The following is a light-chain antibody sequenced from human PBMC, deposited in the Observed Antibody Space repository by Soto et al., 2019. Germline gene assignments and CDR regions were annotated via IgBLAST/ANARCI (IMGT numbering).Light chain of an antibody. CDR2: GAS. CDR1: QSVSSN. CDR3: QQYNNWGT. Sequence: EIVMTQSPATQSVSPGERATLSCRDSQSVSSNLAWYQQKHGQAPRLLIYGASTRATGNPARFSGSGSGTEFTLTISSLQSEDFAVYYCQQYNNWGTFGQGTKVEIK. J-gene: IGKJ1*01. V-gene: IGKV3-15*01.